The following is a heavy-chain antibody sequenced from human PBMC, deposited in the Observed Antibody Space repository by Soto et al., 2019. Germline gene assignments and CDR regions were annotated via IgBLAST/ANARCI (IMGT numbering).Heavy chain of an antibody. CDR2: IYWNDSK. D-gene: IGHD2-21*02. CDR1: GFSLNTRGVS. Sequence: SGPTLVNPTQTLTLTCTFSGFSLNTRGVSVGWIRQPPGKALEWLALIYWNDSKRVSPSLKSRLTVTKDTSKNQVVLTMTNMAPVDTASYYCARRTKTAVSPGFDSWGQGTMVTVSS. V-gene: IGHV2-5*01. CDR3: ARRTKTAVSPGFDS. J-gene: IGHJ4*02.